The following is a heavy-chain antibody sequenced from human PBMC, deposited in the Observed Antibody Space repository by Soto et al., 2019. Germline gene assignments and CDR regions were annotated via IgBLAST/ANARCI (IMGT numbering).Heavy chain of an antibody. V-gene: IGHV4-61*01. CDR3: ARAPWVSGSGWYEEGPYYFDY. CDR2: IYYSGST. J-gene: IGHJ4*02. Sequence: SETLSLTCTVSGGSVISGSYYWIWIRQPPGKGLEWIGYIYYSGSTNYNPSLKSRVTISVDTSKNQFSLKLSSVTAADTAVYYCARAPWVSGSGWYEEGPYYFDYWGQGTLVTVSS. CDR1: GGSVISGSYY. D-gene: IGHD6-19*01.